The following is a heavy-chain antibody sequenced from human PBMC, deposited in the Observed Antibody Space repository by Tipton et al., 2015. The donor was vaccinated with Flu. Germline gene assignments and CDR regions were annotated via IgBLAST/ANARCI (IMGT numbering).Heavy chain of an antibody. V-gene: IGHV4-39*07. J-gene: IGHJ4*02. CDR1: GGSISSTNYY. CDR3: ARLTEAFYYLDY. D-gene: IGHD7-27*01. Sequence: LRLSCTVSGGSISSTNYYWGWIRQPPGKGLEWIGSIFHSGKTYNNPSLTSRVTISVDTSKNQFSLKLSSVTAADTAVDYCARLTEAFYYLDYWGQGTLVTVSS. CDR2: IFHSGKT.